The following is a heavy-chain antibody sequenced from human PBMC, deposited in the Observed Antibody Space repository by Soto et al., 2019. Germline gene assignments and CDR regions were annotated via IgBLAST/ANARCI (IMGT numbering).Heavy chain of an antibody. Sequence: KTSETLSLTCTVSGGSISSDGYYWGWLRQPPGKGLEWIGSIYHGGSTYYNPSLNSRVTLSIDMTNNHVSLILNSVTAADTAVYYCARVGPWVPYYYDSSPYTFENWFDPWGQGTLVTVSS. CDR1: GGSISSDGYY. D-gene: IGHD3-22*01. CDR2: IYHGGST. J-gene: IGHJ5*02. V-gene: IGHV4-39*02. CDR3: ARVGPWVPYYYDSSPYTFENWFDP.